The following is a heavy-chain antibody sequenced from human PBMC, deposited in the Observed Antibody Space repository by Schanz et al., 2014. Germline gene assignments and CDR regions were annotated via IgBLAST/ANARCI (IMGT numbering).Heavy chain of an antibody. CDR1: GFSFSDYY. J-gene: IGHJ2*01. Sequence: QVHLLESGGGLVEPGGSLRLSCAASGFSFSDYYMSWIRQAPGKGLEWISFINTGSNYINYADSVKGRFTISRDNTKNSLFLQLNSLRADDTAVYYCARNRGSGGQNWYCDLCGRGTLVTVSS. CDR2: INTGSNYI. V-gene: IGHV3-11*03. CDR3: ARNRGSGGQNWYCDL. D-gene: IGHD1-26*01.